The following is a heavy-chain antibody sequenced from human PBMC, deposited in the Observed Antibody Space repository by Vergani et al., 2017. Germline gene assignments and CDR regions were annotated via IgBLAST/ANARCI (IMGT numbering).Heavy chain of an antibody. D-gene: IGHD6-13*01. CDR1: GGSFSGYY. J-gene: IGHJ3*02. V-gene: IGHV4-34*01. CDR3: ASSSWYEIRAFDI. CDR2: INHSGST. Sequence: QVQLQQWGAGLLKPSETLSLTCAVYGGSFSGYYWSWIRQPPGKGLEGIGEINHSGSTNYNPSLKSRVTISVDTSKNQFSLKLSSVTAADTAVYYCASSSWYEIRAFDIWGQGTMVTVSS.